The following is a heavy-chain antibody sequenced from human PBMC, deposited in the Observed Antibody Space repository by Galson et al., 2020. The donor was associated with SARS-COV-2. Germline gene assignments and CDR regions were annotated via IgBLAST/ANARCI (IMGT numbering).Heavy chain of an antibody. CDR3: ARDGEASSGCVFDY. V-gene: IGHV3-33*01. CDR2: IYLDGSEQ. Sequence: GGSLRPPCTASEFTLSSPTIPWVSTAPGKGLKWVAKIYLDGSEQYSGGSVRGRFTISRDSSKNTVYLQMNNLRVDDTALYYCARDGEASSGCVFDYLGQGTLLTVSS. D-gene: IGHD6-19*01. J-gene: IGHJ4*02. CDR1: EFTLSSPT.